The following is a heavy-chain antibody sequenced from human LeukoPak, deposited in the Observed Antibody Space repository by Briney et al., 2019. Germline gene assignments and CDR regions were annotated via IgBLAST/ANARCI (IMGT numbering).Heavy chain of an antibody. V-gene: IGHV3-21*01. Sequence: NSGGSLRLSCAASGFTFSRYSMNWVRQAPGKGLEWVSSISSSSSFIYYADSVKGRFTISRDNAKNPLYLQMNSLRAEDTAVYYCARDPPLGSCSTISCPHLDYWGQGTLVTVSS. CDR2: ISSSSSFI. J-gene: IGHJ4*02. CDR3: ARDPPLGSCSTISCPHLDY. D-gene: IGHD2-2*01. CDR1: GFTFSRYS.